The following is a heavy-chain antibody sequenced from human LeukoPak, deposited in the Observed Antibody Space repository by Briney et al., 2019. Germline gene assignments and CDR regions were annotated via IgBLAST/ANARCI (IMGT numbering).Heavy chain of an antibody. V-gene: IGHV3-20*04. CDR2: LNWNGGST. D-gene: IGHD6-19*01. CDR3: ARDKTGQWLVRYYYYYMDV. J-gene: IGHJ6*03. Sequence: GGSLRLSCAASGFTYDDYGMSGARHAPGKGLEWVSGLNWNGGSTSYADSVKGRVTISRDNAKNSLYLQMNSLRAEDTAVYYCARDKTGQWLVRYYYYYMDVWGKGTTVTVSS. CDR1: GFTYDDYG.